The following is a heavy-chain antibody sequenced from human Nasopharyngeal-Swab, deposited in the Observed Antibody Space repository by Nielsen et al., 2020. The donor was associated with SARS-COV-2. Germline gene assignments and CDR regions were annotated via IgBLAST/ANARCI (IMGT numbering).Heavy chain of an antibody. CDR3: ARDSYGSGSDYYYYGMGV. D-gene: IGHD3-10*01. J-gene: IGHJ6*02. V-gene: IGHV3-7*01. CDR1: GFTFSSYW. Sequence: GESLKISCAASGFTFSSYWMSWVRQAPGKGLEWVANIKQDGSEKYYVDSVKGRFTISRDNAKNSLYLQMNSLRAEDTAVYYCARDSYGSGSDYYYYGMGVWGQGTTVTVSS. CDR2: IKQDGSEK.